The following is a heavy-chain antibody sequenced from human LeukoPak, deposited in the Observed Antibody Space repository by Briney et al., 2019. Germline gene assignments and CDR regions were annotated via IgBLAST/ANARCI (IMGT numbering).Heavy chain of an antibody. CDR3: AVESLGDSSGYRQGFDY. J-gene: IGHJ4*02. CDR2: IIPIFGTA. CDR1: GGTFSIYA. V-gene: IGHV1-69*05. Sequence: GSSVKVSCKASGGTFSIYAISWVRQAPGQGLEWMGGIIPIFGTANYAQKFQGRVTITTDESTSTAYMELSSLRSEDTAVYYCAVESLGDSSGYRQGFDYWGQGTLVTVSS. D-gene: IGHD3-22*01.